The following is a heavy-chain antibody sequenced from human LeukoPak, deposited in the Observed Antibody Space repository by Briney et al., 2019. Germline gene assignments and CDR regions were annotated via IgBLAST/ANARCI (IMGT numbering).Heavy chain of an antibody. J-gene: IGHJ4*02. D-gene: IGHD6-19*01. CDR1: GFTFSSYG. CDR3: ARGSGWYPGPLFDY. CDR2: LTSNGGRT. Sequence: GGSLRLSCAASGFTFSSYGMHWVRQAPGKGLEYVSALTSNGGRTNYANSVKGRFTISRDNSRNTLFLQIDGLRDEDMAVYYCARGSGWYPGPLFDYWGQGTLVTVSS. V-gene: IGHV3-64*01.